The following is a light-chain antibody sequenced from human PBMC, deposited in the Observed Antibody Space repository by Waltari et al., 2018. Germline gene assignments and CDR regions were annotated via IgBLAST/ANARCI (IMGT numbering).Light chain of an antibody. J-gene: IGKJ2*02. CDR1: QNVLPSTNSNNY. CDR2: WAS. V-gene: IGKV4-1*01. Sequence: DIVLTQFPYSLALSLGDRAPLSCRSSQNVLPSTNSNNYLAWYQQRPGQAPKLLFYWASTRVSGVPDRFDGSGSGTDFTLTISSLQAEDLAVYYGQQYYTTPCTFGQGTRLEIK. CDR3: QQYYTTPCT.